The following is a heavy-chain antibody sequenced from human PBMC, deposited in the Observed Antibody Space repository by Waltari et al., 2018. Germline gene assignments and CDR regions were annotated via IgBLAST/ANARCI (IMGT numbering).Heavy chain of an antibody. CDR1: GFTFSNFG. CDR2: IWYDGSNK. D-gene: IGHD6-13*01. J-gene: IGHJ4*02. V-gene: IGHV3-33*01. Sequence: QVQLVESGGGMVQPGRSLRLSCAASGFTFSNFGMHWVRQAPGKGLEWVAVIWYDGSNKYYADSVKGRFTISRDNSKNTLYLQMSSLRAEDTAVYYCAREAAAGTGYWGQGTLVTVSS. CDR3: AREAAAGTGY.